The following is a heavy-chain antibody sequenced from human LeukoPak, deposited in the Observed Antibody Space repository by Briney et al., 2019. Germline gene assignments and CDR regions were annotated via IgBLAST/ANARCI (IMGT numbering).Heavy chain of an antibody. J-gene: IGHJ4*02. CDR1: GFTFSSYW. D-gene: IGHD3-22*01. Sequence: PGGSLRLSCAASGFTFSSYWMSWVRQAPGKGLEWVANIKQDGSEKYYVDSVKGRFTISRDNAKNSLYLQMNSLRAEDTAVYYCARDYVVDYYDSSGYYDLDYWGQGTLVTVSS. V-gene: IGHV3-7*01. CDR3: ARDYVVDYYDSSGYYDLDY. CDR2: IKQDGSEK.